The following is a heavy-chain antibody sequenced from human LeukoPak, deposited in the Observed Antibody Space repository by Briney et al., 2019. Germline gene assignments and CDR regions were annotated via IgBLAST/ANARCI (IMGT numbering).Heavy chain of an antibody. CDR1: GYTFTSYD. V-gene: IGHV1-8*03. CDR2: MNPNGGNT. CDR3: ARGTDYGGNSPEFDP. D-gene: IGHD4-23*01. Sequence: ASVKVSCKASGYTFTSYDINWVRQATGQGLEWMGWMNPNGGNTGYAQKFQGRVTITRNTSMSTAYMELSSLRSEDTAVYYCARGTDYGGNSPEFDPWGQGTLVTVSS. J-gene: IGHJ5*02.